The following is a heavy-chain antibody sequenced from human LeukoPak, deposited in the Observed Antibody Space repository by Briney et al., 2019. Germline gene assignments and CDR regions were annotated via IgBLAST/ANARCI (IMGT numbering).Heavy chain of an antibody. D-gene: IGHD5-18*01. CDR1: GFTFDDYG. V-gene: IGHV3-9*03. CDR2: ISWNSGSI. J-gene: IGHJ4*02. CDR3: AKGGYSYGYTHFDY. Sequence: QSGGSLRLSCAASGFTFDDYGMSWVRQAPGKGLEWVSGISWNSGSIGYADSVKGRFTISRDNAKDSLYLQMNSLRAEDMALYYCAKGGYSYGYTHFDYWGQGTLVTVSS.